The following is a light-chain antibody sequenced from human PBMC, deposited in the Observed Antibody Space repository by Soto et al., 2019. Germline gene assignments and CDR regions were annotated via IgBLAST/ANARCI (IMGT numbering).Light chain of an antibody. CDR1: QSVSSN. Sequence: EIVMTQSPATLSVSPGERATLSCRASQSVSSNLAWYQQKPGQAPRLLIYGASTRATGIPARFSGSGSGTDFTLTISSLQSEDFAVYYCQQYNKWPPYTFGQGIKLEIK. CDR2: GAS. V-gene: IGKV3-15*01. CDR3: QQYNKWPPYT. J-gene: IGKJ2*01.